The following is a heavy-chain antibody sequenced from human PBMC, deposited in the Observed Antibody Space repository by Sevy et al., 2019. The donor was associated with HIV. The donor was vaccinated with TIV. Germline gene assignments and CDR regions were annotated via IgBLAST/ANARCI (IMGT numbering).Heavy chain of an antibody. Sequence: GGSLRLSCAASGFTFSSYSMNWVRQTPGKGLEWVSFISSGSGYIYYEGSVKGRINSTRDNAKNSLYLQMNSLIAKDTAMYYCTRDKTILEGRYGMDVWGQGTTVTVSS. CDR1: GFTFSSYS. J-gene: IGHJ6*02. CDR3: TRDKTILEGRYGMDV. CDR2: ISSGSGYI. D-gene: IGHD3-3*01. V-gene: IGHV3-21*01.